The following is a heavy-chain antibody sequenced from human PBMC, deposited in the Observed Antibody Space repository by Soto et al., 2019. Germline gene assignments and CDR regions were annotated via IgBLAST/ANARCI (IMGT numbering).Heavy chain of an antibody. J-gene: IGHJ4*02. V-gene: IGHV3-30-3*01. CDR3: ARPRYAGSSYGPFEY. CDR2: ISYDGTNK. CDR1: GFTFSNSA. D-gene: IGHD1-26*01. Sequence: QVQLVESGGGVVQPGRSLRLSCAASGFTFSNSAMHWVRQAPGKGLEWLAVISYDGTNKNYADSVKDRFTISRDNSKNSWYLQMNSLRDEDTAVYYCARPRYAGSSYGPFEYWGQGTLVTVSS.